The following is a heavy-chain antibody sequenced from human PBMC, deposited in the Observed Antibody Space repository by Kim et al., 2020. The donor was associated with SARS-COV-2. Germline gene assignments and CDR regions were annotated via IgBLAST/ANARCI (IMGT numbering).Heavy chain of an antibody. J-gene: IGHJ5*02. CDR3: ARDERRKVYNWFDP. V-gene: IGHV4-30-4*05. Sequence: YNASLRSRVTISTDTSKNEFSLKLSSVTAADTAVYYCARDERRKVYNWFDPWGQGTLVTVSS.